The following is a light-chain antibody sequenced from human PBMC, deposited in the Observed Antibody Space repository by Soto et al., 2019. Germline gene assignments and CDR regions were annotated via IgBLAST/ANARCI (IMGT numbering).Light chain of an antibody. CDR2: DVS. V-gene: IGLV2-14*01. CDR1: SSDVGGYNY. CDR3: SSYTSSSTFYV. J-gene: IGLJ1*01. Sequence: QSALTQPASVSGSPGQSITISCTGTSSDVGGYNYVSWYQQHPGKAPKLMIYDVSNRPSGLSNRFSGSKSGNTASLTISGLQAEDEAEYYCSSYTSSSTFYVFGTGTKVTVL.